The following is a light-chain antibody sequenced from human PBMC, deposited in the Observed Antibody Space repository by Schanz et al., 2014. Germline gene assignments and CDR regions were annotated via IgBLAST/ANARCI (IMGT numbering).Light chain of an antibody. V-gene: IGLV1-44*01. CDR3: AAWDDSLNGLV. CDR1: TSNVEDND. Sequence: QSVLTQPPSASATPGQTVTISCSGSTSNVEDNDVYWYQQLPGTAPRLLIFDTDQRPSGVPDRFSGSKSGTSASLAITGLQSEDEADYYCAAWDDSLNGLVFGGGTQLTVL. CDR2: DTD. J-gene: IGLJ7*01.